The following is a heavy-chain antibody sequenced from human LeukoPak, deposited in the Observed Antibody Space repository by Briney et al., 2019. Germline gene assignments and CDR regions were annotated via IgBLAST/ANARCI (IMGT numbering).Heavy chain of an antibody. CDR1: GFTFSSYE. J-gene: IGHJ3*02. Sequence: GGSLRLSCAASGFTFSSYEMNWVRQAPGKGLEWVSYISSSGSTIYYADSVKGRFTISRDNAKNSLYLQMNSLRVEDTAVYYCASTGDAFDIWGQGTMVTVSS. V-gene: IGHV3-48*03. CDR2: ISSSGSTI. CDR3: ASTGDAFDI. D-gene: IGHD4-11*01.